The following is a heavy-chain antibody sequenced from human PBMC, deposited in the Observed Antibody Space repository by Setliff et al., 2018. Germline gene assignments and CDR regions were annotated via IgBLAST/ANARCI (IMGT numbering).Heavy chain of an antibody. Sequence: ASVKVSCKASGYTFTSYGINWVRQAPGQGLEWMGWINPRTGGTNYARNFQGRVTMTRDTSITTVYMDLSRLKSDDTAVYYCARGTDYHGSGSYWAKDVWGKGTTVTVSS. CDR1: GYTFTSYG. V-gene: IGHV1-2*02. J-gene: IGHJ6*04. CDR2: INPRTGGT. CDR3: ARGTDYHGSGSYWAKDV. D-gene: IGHD3-10*01.